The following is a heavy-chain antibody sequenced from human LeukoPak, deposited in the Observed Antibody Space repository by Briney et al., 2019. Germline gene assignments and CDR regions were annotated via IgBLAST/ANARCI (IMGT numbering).Heavy chain of an antibody. CDR2: ISYDGSNK. J-gene: IGHJ4*02. V-gene: IGHV3-30*03. Sequence: GGSLRLSCAASGFTFSSYGMHWVRQAPGKGLEWVAVISYDGSNKYYADSVMGRFTISRDNSKNTLYLQMNSLRAEDTAVYYCARDSVGATATFDYWGQGTLVTVSS. CDR3: ARDSVGATATFDY. D-gene: IGHD1-26*01. CDR1: GFTFSSYG.